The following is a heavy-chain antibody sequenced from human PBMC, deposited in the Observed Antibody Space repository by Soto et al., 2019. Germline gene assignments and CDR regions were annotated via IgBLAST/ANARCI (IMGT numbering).Heavy chain of an antibody. CDR3: ARSLEVIAVAGGDAFDI. CDR1: GGSIISYY. J-gene: IGHJ3*02. V-gene: IGHV4-59*01. Sequence: PSETLSRTCTVAGGSIISYYWSWIRQPPGKGLEWIGYIYYSVSTNYNPSLKSRVTISVDTSKTQFSLKLSSVTAADTAVYYCARSLEVIAVAGGDAFDIWGQGTMVTVSS. CDR2: IYYSVST. D-gene: IGHD6-19*01.